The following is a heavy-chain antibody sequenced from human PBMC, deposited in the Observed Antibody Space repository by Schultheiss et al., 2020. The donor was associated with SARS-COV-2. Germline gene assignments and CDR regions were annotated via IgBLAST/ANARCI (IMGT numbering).Heavy chain of an antibody. CDR3: ARVSVYYDIGWQEGWFDP. CDR2: IYYSGRT. D-gene: IGHD3-9*01. J-gene: IGHJ5*02. V-gene: IGHV4-59*12. Sequence: SETLSLTCTVSGGSISSYYWSWIRQPPGKGLEWIGYIYYSGRTNYNPTLKSRVTISVDTSKNQLSLKLSAVTAADTAVYYCARVSVYYDIGWQEGWFDPWGQGTLVTVSS. CDR1: GGSISSYY.